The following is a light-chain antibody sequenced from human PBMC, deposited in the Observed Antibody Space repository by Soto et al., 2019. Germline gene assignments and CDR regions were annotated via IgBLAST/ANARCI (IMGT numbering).Light chain of an antibody. CDR1: SSDIGAGND. J-gene: IGLJ1*01. CDR2: SNA. Sequence: QSGLAQPPSGSEAPVQRFTISCTLTSSDIGAGNDVHWYQQLPGAAPKLLIYSNAIRPSGVPDRISGSKSGTSASLAITGLRAEDEAAYYCQSYASSLSTYVFGTGTKVPVL. V-gene: IGLV1-40*01. CDR3: QSYASSLSTYV.